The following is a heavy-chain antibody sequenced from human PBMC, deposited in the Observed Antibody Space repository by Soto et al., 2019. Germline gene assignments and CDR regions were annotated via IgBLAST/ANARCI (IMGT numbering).Heavy chain of an antibody. J-gene: IGHJ4*02. CDR2: IHYSGSI. V-gene: IGHV4-30-4*08. D-gene: IGHD3-10*01. CDR3: ARAVLLWFGSPYYFDY. Sequence: PSETLSLTCTVSGGSISYEYYHWTWIRQSPGKGLEWIGYIHYSGSIIYNPSFKSRVTISVDTSKNQFSLKLSSVTAADTAVYYCARAVLLWFGSPYYFDYWGQGTLVTVSS. CDR1: GGSISYEYYH.